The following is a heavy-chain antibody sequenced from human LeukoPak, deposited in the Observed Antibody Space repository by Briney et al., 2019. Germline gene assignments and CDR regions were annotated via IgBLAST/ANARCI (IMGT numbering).Heavy chain of an antibody. J-gene: IGHJ4*02. CDR2: ISSDGSST. CDR3: ARISLSGWANDY. D-gene: IGHD6-19*01. Sequence: PGGSLRLSCAASGFTFSSYWMHWVRQAPGKGLVWVTRISSDGSSTRYADSVKGRFTISRDNAKNTLYLQMSSLRAEDTAMYYCARISLSGWANDYWGQGTLVTVSS. V-gene: IGHV3-74*01. CDR1: GFTFSSYW.